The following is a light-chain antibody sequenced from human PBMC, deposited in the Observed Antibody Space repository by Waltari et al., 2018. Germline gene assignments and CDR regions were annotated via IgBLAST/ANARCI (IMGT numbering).Light chain of an antibody. CDR1: GSDVGGLNY. Sequence: QSALAQPASLAGSPGQSVTIACTGTGSDVGGLNYVHWYQQHPGNAPKLLIYDVSKRPSGVSNRFSGSKAGNTASLTISGLQAEDEADYYCSSYTSSSAWVFGGGTKLTVL. CDR2: DVS. V-gene: IGLV2-14*01. CDR3: SSYTSSSAWV. J-gene: IGLJ3*02.